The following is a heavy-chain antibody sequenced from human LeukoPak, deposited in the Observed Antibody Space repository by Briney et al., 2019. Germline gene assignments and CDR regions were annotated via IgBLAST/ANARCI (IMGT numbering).Heavy chain of an antibody. Sequence: SETLSLTCTVSGGSISSSSYYWGWIRQPPGKGLEWIGSIYYSGSTHYNPSLKSRVTISVDTSKNQFSLKLSSVTAADTAVYYCARGPYSSSWYWDAFDIWGQGTMVTVSS. J-gene: IGHJ3*02. CDR2: IYYSGST. CDR3: ARGPYSSSWYWDAFDI. D-gene: IGHD6-13*01. CDR1: GGSISSSSYY. V-gene: IGHV4-39*07.